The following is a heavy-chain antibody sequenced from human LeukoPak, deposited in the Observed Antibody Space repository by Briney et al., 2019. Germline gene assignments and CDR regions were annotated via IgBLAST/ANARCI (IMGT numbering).Heavy chain of an antibody. J-gene: IGHJ6*02. V-gene: IGHV4-59*01. Sequence: SETLSLTCTVSGGSISSYCWSWIRQPPGKGLEWIGYIYYSGSTNYNPSLKSRVTISVDTSKNQFSPKLSSVTAADTAVYYCAGAPHFGATTYYYYYGMDVWGQGTTVTVSS. CDR2: IYYSGST. CDR1: GGSISSYC. D-gene: IGHD5-12*01. CDR3: AGAPHFGATTYYYYYGMDV.